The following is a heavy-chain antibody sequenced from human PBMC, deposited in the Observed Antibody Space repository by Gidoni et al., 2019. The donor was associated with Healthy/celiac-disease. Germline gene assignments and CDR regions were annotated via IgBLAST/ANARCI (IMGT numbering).Heavy chain of an antibody. CDR1: GYTFTGSY. D-gene: IGHD3-10*01. Sequence: QVQLVQSGAEVKKPGASLKVSCKASGYTFTGSYMHWVRQAPGQGLEWMGWINPNSGGTNYAQKFQGRVTMTRDTSISTAYMELSRLRSDDTAVYYCARDLANTLGGSGSYPPREYGMDVWGQGTTVTVSS. J-gene: IGHJ6*02. V-gene: IGHV1-2*02. CDR2: INPNSGGT. CDR3: ARDLANTLGGSGSYPPREYGMDV.